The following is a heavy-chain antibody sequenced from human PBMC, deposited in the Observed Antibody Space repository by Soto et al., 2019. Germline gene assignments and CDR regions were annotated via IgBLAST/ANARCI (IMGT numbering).Heavy chain of an antibody. V-gene: IGHV4-59*01. CDR3: VRIMGYYYGMDV. CDR2: IHYSGSS. CDR1: GDSMSSYY. J-gene: IGHJ6*02. Sequence: SETLSLTCTVSGDSMSSYYWNWIRQPPGKGLEWIGYIHYSGSSNYSPSLKSRVTISMDTSRNQFSLKLSSVIAADTAVYYCVRIMGYYYGMDVWGQGTTVTVSS.